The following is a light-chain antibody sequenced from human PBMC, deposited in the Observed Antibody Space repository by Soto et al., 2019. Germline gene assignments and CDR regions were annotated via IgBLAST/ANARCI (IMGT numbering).Light chain of an antibody. J-gene: IGKJ1*01. CDR3: QQYGSSPTWT. CDR1: QSISSW. CDR2: DAS. V-gene: IGKV1-5*01. Sequence: PMTQSPSTLPASVGDRVTITCRASQSISSWLAWYQQKPGKAPKLLIYDASSLESGVPSRFSGSGSGTDFTLTISRLEPEDSEVYYCQQYGSSPTWTCGQGTKV.